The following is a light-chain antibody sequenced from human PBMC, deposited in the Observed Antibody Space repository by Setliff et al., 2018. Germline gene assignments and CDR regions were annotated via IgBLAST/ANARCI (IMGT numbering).Light chain of an antibody. V-gene: IGLV2-8*01. CDR3: GSYAGYNNFYV. CDR2: EVT. J-gene: IGLJ1*01. CDR1: SSDVGGYNR. Sequence: QSALAQPPSASGSPGPSVTISCTGTSSDVGGYNRVSWYQQYPGKAPKVMIYEVTKRPSGVPDRFSGSKSGNTASLTVSGLQAEDEGDYYCGSYAGYNNFYVFGTGTKVTVL.